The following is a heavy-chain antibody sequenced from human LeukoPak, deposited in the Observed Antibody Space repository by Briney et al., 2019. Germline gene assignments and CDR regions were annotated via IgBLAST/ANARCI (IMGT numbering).Heavy chain of an antibody. Sequence: GESLKISCKGSGYSFTSYWIGWVRPMPGRGLEWMGIIFPGDSETRYSPSFQGQVTISADKSISTAYLQWSSLKASDTAIYYCALQSSGFRYWGQGTLVTVSS. D-gene: IGHD3-22*01. CDR3: ALQSSGFRY. V-gene: IGHV5-51*01. CDR2: IFPGDSET. CDR1: GYSFTSYW. J-gene: IGHJ4*02.